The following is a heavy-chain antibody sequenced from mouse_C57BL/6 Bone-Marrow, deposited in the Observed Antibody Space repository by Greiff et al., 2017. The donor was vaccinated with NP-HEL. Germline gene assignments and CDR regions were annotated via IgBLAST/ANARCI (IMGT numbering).Heavy chain of an antibody. CDR1: GFTFSSYG. Sequence: EVKLMESGGDLVKPGGSLKLSCAASGFTFSSYGMSWVRQTPDKRLEWVATISSGGSYTYYPDSVKGRFPISRDNAKNTLYLQMSSLKSEDTAMYYCAKLITTVVAPFAYWGQGTLVTGSA. J-gene: IGHJ3*01. D-gene: IGHD1-1*01. CDR3: AKLITTVVAPFAY. CDR2: ISSGGSYT. V-gene: IGHV5-6*01.